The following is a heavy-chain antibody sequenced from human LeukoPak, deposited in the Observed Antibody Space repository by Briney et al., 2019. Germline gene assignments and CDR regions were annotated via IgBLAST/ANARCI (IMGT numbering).Heavy chain of an antibody. J-gene: IGHJ5*02. CDR2: IYYSGST. CDR1: GGSISSYY. D-gene: IGHD5-18*01. Sequence: SETLSLTCTVSGGSISSYYWSWIRQPPGKGLEWIGYIYYSGSTNYNPSLKSRVTISVDTSKNQFSLKLSSVTAADTAVYYCARGQAYSYGAPWFDPWGQGTLVTVSS. V-gene: IGHV4-59*01. CDR3: ARGQAYSYGAPWFDP.